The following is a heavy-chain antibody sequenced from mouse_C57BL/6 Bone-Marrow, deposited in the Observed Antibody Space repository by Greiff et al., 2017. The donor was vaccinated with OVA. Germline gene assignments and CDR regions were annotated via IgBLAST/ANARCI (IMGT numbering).Heavy chain of an antibody. J-gene: IGHJ3*01. CDR2: IWGDGST. V-gene: IGHV2-3*01. Sequence: QVQLKESGPGLVAPSQSLSITCTVSGFSLTSYGVSWVRQPPGKGLEWLGVIWGDGSTNYHSALISRLSTNKDNSKSQVFLTLNSLQTDDTATYYCAKPWAYWGQGTLVTVSA. CDR1: GFSLTSYG. CDR3: AKPWAY.